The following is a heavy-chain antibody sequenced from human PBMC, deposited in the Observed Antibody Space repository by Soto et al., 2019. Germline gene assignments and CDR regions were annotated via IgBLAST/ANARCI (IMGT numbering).Heavy chain of an antibody. CDR2: ISYDGSNK. CDR3: AKDLDSVDTAMVGVYYGMDV. D-gene: IGHD5-18*01. Sequence: QVQLVESGGGVVQPGRSLRLSCAASGFTFSSYGMHWVRQAPGKGLEWVAVISYDGSNKYYADSVKGRFTISRDNSKNTLYLQMNSLRAEDTAVYYCAKDLDSVDTAMVGVYYGMDVW. V-gene: IGHV3-30*18. J-gene: IGHJ6*01. CDR1: GFTFSSYG.